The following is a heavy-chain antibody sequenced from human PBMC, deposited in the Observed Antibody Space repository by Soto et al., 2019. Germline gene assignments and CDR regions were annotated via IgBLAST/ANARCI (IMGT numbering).Heavy chain of an antibody. V-gene: IGHV4-4*02. CDR2: IYHSGST. CDR3: ARDQIAAEYYFDY. D-gene: IGHD6-13*01. Sequence: QVQLQESGPGLVKPSGTLSLTCAVSGGSISSSNWWSWVRQPPGKGLEWIGEIYHSGSTNYNPSLTSRVTMTVDEAKNQFPRKLSTVSAAATAVYYCARDQIAAEYYFDYWGQGTLVTVSS. J-gene: IGHJ4*02. CDR1: GGSISSSNW.